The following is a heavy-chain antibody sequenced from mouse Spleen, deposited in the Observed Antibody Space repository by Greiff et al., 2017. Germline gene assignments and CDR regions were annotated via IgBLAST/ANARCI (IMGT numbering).Heavy chain of an antibody. CDR3: ARWDGSSYRFAY. V-gene: IGHV1-52*01. J-gene: IGHJ3*01. CDR1: GYTFTSYW. D-gene: IGHD1-1*01. Sequence: QVQLKQPGAELVRPGSSVKLSCKASGYTFTSYWMHWVKQRPIQGLEWIGNIDPSDSETHYNQKFKDKATLTVDKSSSTAYMQLSSLTSEDSAVYYCARWDGSSYRFAYWGQGTLVTVSA. CDR2: IDPSDSET.